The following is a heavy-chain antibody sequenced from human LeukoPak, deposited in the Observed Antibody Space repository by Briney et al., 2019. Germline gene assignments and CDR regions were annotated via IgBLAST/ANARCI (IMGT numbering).Heavy chain of an antibody. CDR2: IYHSGST. J-gene: IGHJ4*02. Sequence: SETLSLTCTVSGVSISSYYCSWIRQPPGKGLEWIGYIYHSGSTNYNPSLKSRATISVDTSKNQFSLKLSSVTAADTAMYYCARDYGGRFDYWGQGTLVTVSS. CDR1: GVSISSYY. CDR3: ARDYGGRFDY. V-gene: IGHV4-59*01. D-gene: IGHD1-26*01.